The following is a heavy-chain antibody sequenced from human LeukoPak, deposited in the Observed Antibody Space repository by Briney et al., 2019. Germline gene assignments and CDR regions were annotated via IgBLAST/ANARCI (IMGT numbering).Heavy chain of an antibody. CDR2: IYNTGET. J-gene: IGHJ4*02. D-gene: IGHD6-6*01. Sequence: GGSLRLSCAASGFTVSNNYMSWVRQAPGKGLEWVSFIYNTGETYYADSVKGRFTISRDNSKNTLYLQMNSLRAEDTAVYYCAKVAGYSSSSAPRDYWGQGTLVTVSS. CDR1: GFTVSNNY. V-gene: IGHV3-53*01. CDR3: AKVAGYSSSSAPRDY.